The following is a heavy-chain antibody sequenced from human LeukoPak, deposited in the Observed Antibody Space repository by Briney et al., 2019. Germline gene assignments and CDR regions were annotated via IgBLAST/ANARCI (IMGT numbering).Heavy chain of an antibody. CDR2: IIPIFGTA. CDR1: GGTFGSYV. Sequence: GASVNVSCKASGGTFGSYVISWVRQAPGQGLEWMGGIIPIFGTANYAQNFQGRVTITADDSTSTAYMALSTLRSEDTAVYYCARGPLRFLGGIDYWGQGTLVTVSS. J-gene: IGHJ4*02. V-gene: IGHV1-69*13. CDR3: ARGPLRFLGGIDY. D-gene: IGHD3-3*01.